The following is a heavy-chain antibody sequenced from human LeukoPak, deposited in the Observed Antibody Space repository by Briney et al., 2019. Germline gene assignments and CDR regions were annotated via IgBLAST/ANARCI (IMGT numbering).Heavy chain of an antibody. CDR1: GYSISSGYC. J-gene: IGHJ4*02. CDR2: IYHSGST. V-gene: IGHV4-38-2*02. CDR3: AREVVATITYSDY. D-gene: IGHD5-12*01. Sequence: SETLSLTCAVSGYSISSGYCWGFIRQPPGKGLEWIGSIYHSGSTYYNPSLKSRVTISVDTSKNQFSLKLSSVTAADTAVYYCAREVVATITYSDYWGQGTLVTVSS.